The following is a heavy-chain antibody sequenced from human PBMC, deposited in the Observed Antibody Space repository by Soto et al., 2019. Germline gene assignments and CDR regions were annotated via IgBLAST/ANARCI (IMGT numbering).Heavy chain of an antibody. CDR3: ARESSTVTPYFDY. CDR1: GGSVSSGSYY. CDR2: IYYSGST. Sequence: SETLSLTCTVSGGSVSSGSYYWSWIRQPPGKGLEWIGYIYYSGSTNYNPSLKSRVTISVDTSKNQFSLKLSSVTAADTAVYYCARESSTVTPYFDYWGQGTLVTVSS. J-gene: IGHJ4*02. V-gene: IGHV4-61*01. D-gene: IGHD4-17*01.